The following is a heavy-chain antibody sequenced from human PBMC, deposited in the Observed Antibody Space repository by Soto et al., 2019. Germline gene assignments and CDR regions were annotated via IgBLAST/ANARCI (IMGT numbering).Heavy chain of an antibody. CDR1: GFTFSSYA. V-gene: IGHV3-23*01. D-gene: IGHD3-10*01. Sequence: GGSLRLSCAASGFTFSSYAMSWVRQAPGKGLEWVSAISGSGGSTYYADSVKGRFTISRDNSKNTLYLQMNSLRAEDTAVYYCANSVGWFGDNMRYFDYWGQGTLVTVSS. CDR2: ISGSGGST. J-gene: IGHJ4*02. CDR3: ANSVGWFGDNMRYFDY.